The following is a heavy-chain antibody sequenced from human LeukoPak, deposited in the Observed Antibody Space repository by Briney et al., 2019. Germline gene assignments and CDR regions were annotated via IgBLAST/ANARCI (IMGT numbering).Heavy chain of an antibody. CDR2: IIPIFGTA. Sequence: SVKVSCKASGGTFSSYAISWVRQAPGQGLEWMGGIIPIFGTANYAQKFQGRVTITTDESTSTAYMELSSLRSEDTAVYYCARLTFRYCSGGSCSQFDYWGQGTLVTVSS. CDR3: ARLTFRYCSGGSCSQFDY. V-gene: IGHV1-69*05. D-gene: IGHD2-15*01. CDR1: GGTFSSYA. J-gene: IGHJ4*02.